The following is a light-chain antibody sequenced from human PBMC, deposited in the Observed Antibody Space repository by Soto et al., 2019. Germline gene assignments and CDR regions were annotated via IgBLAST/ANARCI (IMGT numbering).Light chain of an antibody. CDR3: AAWDDSLRAWV. V-gene: IGLV1-47*01. Sequence: QSVLTQPPSASGTPGQTVTISCSGGWYNIGKNLGYWYQHLPGTAPKLLIYKTDQRPSGVPDRFSGSKSGSSASLAVSGLRYEDEAVYYCAAWDDSLRAWVFGGGTKVTVL. J-gene: IGLJ3*02. CDR2: KTD. CDR1: WYNIGKNL.